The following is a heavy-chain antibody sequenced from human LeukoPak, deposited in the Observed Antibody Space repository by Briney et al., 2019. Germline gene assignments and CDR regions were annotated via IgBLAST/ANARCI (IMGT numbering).Heavy chain of an antibody. CDR3: AKAPSAYNYGVDF. J-gene: IGHJ4*02. Sequence: GGSLRLSCAASGFTFSSYAMSWVRQAPGKGLEWVSAITESGNIPYSADSVKGRFTISRDNSKNTLYLQMNSLRAGDTAVYYCAKAPSAYNYGVDFWGQGTLVTVSS. D-gene: IGHD5-18*01. CDR2: ITESGNIP. CDR1: GFTFSSYA. V-gene: IGHV3-23*01.